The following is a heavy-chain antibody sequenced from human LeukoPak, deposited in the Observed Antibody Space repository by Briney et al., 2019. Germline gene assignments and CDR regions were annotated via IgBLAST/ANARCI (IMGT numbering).Heavy chain of an antibody. CDR2: IRYDGTNK. J-gene: IGHJ4*02. D-gene: IGHD6-19*01. Sequence: GSLRLSCAASGFTFSSYGMHWVRQAPGKGLEWVAFIRYDGTNKYYADSVKGRFTISRDNSKNTLYLQMNSLRAEDTAVYYCAKIGAVAGHFDYWGQGTLVTVSS. V-gene: IGHV3-30*02. CDR1: GFTFSSYG. CDR3: AKIGAVAGHFDY.